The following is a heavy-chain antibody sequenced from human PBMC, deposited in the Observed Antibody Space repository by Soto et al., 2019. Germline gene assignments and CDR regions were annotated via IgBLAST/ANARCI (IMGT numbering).Heavy chain of an antibody. CDR1: GGSFSGYY. Sequence: QVQLQQWGAGLLKPSETLSLTCEVHGGSFSGYYWTWIRQTQGKGLEWIGEISHSGTTNYQPSLTSRVSISADPSKKEFSLNLTSVTAADSCVYYCARGECSSVYCFTRWALDFWGQGTVVTVSS. CDR2: ISHSGTT. V-gene: IGHV4-34*01. CDR3: ARGECSSVYCFTRWALDF. D-gene: IGHD2-2*01. J-gene: IGHJ3*01.